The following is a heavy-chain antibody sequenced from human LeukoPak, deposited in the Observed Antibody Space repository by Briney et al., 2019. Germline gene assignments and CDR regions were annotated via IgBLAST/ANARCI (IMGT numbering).Heavy chain of an antibody. D-gene: IGHD3-22*01. CDR1: GGSISSDY. V-gene: IGHV4-59*08. CDR3: ARHLYYYDSSGYRDAFDI. J-gene: IGHJ3*02. Sequence: SETLSLTCTVSGGSISSDYWSWIRQPPGKGLEWIGYIYYSGSTNYNPSLKSRVTISVDTSKNQFSLKLSSVTAADTAVYYCARHLYYYDSSGYRDAFDIWGQGTMVTVSS. CDR2: IYYSGST.